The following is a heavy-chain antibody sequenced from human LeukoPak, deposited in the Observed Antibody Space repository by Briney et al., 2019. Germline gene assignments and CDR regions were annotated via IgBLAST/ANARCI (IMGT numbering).Heavy chain of an antibody. V-gene: IGHV3-74*01. CDR3: ARDSVAAACDFDY. CDR1: GFTFSTYW. Sequence: SGGSLRLSCAASGFTFSTYWMHWVRQTPGEGMVWVSRINSDGSGTLYADSVKGRFTVSRDNAKNTLYLQMNSLRAEDTGVYYCARDSVAAACDFDYWGQGTLLTVSP. J-gene: IGHJ4*02. D-gene: IGHD6-25*01. CDR2: INSDGSGT.